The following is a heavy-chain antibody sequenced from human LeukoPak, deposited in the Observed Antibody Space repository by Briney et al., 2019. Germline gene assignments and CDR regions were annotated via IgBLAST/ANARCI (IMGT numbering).Heavy chain of an antibody. Sequence: GGSLRLSCAASGFTLSSYSMNWVRQAPGKGLEWVSYISSSSSTIYYADSVKGRFTISRDNSKNTLYLQMNSLRAEDTAVYYCAKGIYGGNPYYFDYWGQGTLVTVSS. V-gene: IGHV3-48*01. CDR3: AKGIYGGNPYYFDY. CDR1: GFTLSSYS. CDR2: ISSSSSTI. J-gene: IGHJ4*02. D-gene: IGHD4-23*01.